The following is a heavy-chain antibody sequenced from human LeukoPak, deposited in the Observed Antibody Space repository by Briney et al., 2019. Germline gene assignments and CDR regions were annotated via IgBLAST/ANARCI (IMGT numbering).Heavy chain of an antibody. CDR2: IIPIFGIA. D-gene: IGHD3-16*01. Sequence: SVKVPCRASGGTFSSYAISWVRQAPGQGLEWMGRIIPIFGIANYAQKFQGRVTITADKSTSTAYMELSSLRSEDTAVYYCARDLGGDFDYWGQGTLVTVSS. J-gene: IGHJ4*02. V-gene: IGHV1-69*04. CDR3: ARDLGGDFDY. CDR1: GGTFSSYA.